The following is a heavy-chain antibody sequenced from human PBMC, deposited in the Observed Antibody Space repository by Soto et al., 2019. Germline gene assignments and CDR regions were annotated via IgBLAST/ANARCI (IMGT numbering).Heavy chain of an antibody. J-gene: IGHJ6*03. V-gene: IGHV3-74*01. CDR3: AREGGYCSSTSCYGFYMDV. Sequence: GGSLRLSCAASGFAFSTYWMYWVRQAPGKGLVWVSRINSDGSTTSYADSVKGRFTISRDNAKNTLYLQMNSLRAEDTAVYYCAREGGYCSSTSCYGFYMDVWGKGTTVTVSS. CDR1: GFAFSTYW. CDR2: INSDGSTT. D-gene: IGHD2-2*01.